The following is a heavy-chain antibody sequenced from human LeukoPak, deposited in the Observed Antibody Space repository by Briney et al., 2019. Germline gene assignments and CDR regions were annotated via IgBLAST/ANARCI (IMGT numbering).Heavy chain of an antibody. CDR3: ARDSDIVVVPAANTDAFDI. CDR2: INAGNGNT. J-gene: IGHJ3*02. CDR1: GYTFSGYA. Sequence: ASVKVSCKASGYTFSGYAIHWVRQAPGQRFEWMGWINAGNGNTKYSQKFQGRVTITRDTSASTAYMELSSLRSEDTAVYYCARDSDIVVVPAANTDAFDIWGQGTMVTVSS. D-gene: IGHD2-2*01. V-gene: IGHV1-3*01.